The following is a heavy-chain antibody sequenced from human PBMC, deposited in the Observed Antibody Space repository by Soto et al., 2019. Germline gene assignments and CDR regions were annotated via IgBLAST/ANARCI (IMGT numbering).Heavy chain of an antibody. J-gene: IGHJ4*02. Sequence: QVQLVQSGAEVKKPGSSVKVSCKASGGTFSSYSINWVRQAPGQGLEWLGEIIPIFGTANYAQKFQCRVTITADESTSTAYMELSSLRSEDTAVYYCARDGGRHSGGIDYWDQGTLVTVSS. V-gene: IGHV1-69*01. CDR1: GGTFSSYS. CDR3: ARDGGRHSGGIDY. D-gene: IGHD1-26*01. CDR2: IIPIFGTA.